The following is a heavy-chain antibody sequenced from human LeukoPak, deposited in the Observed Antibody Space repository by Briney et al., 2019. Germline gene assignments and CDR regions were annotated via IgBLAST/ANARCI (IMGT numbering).Heavy chain of an antibody. CDR2: NNHSGST. D-gene: IGHD3-10*01. V-gene: IGHV4-34*01. CDR3: AIPSGSSMVRGAPSSRYYFDY. CDR1: GGSFSGYY. J-gene: IGHJ4*02. Sequence: PSETLSLTCAVYGGSFSGYYWSWIRQPPGKGLEWIGENNHSGSTNYNPSLKSRVTISVDTSKNQFSLKLSSVTAADTAVYYCAIPSGSSMVRGAPSSRYYFDYWGQGTLVTVSS.